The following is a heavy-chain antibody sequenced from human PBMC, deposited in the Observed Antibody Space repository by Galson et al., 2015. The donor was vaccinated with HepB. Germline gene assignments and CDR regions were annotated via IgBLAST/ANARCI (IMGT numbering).Heavy chain of an antibody. V-gene: IGHV3-49*03. J-gene: IGHJ4*02. CDR1: GFTFGDDA. CDR3: TRVLWGGTNYPRY. D-gene: IGHD1/OR15-1a*01. CDR2: IRSKAYGGTT. Sequence: SLRLSCAASGFTFGDDAMSWFRQAPGKGLEWVGFIRSKAYGGTTEYAASVKGRFTISRDDSKSIAYLQMNSLKTEDTAVYYCTRVLWGGTNYPRYWGQGTLVTVSS.